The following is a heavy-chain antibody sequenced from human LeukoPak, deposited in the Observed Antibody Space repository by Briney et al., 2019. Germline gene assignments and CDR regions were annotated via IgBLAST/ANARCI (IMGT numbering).Heavy chain of an antibody. V-gene: IGHV3-21*01. CDR3: ARQITIFGVVTVYYFDY. D-gene: IGHD3-3*01. CDR1: GFTFSSYS. Sequence: PGGSLRLSCAASGFTFSSYSMNWVRQAPGKGLEWVSSISSSSSYIYYADSVKGRFTISRDNAKNSLYLQMNSLRAEDTAVYYCARQITIFGVVTVYYFDYWGQGTLSPSPQ. CDR2: ISSSSSYI. J-gene: IGHJ4*02.